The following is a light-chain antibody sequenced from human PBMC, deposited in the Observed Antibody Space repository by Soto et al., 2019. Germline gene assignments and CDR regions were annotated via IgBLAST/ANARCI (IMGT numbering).Light chain of an antibody. CDR2: GNS. CDR1: SSNIGSNT. CDR3: QSYDSSLSGYV. Sequence: QSVLTQSPSASGTPGQGVTISCSGSSSNIGSNTVHWYQQLPGTAPKLLIYGNSNRPSRVPDRFSGSRSGTSASLAITGLQAEDEGDYYCQSYDSSLSGYVFGTGTMVTVL. J-gene: IGLJ1*01. V-gene: IGLV1-40*01.